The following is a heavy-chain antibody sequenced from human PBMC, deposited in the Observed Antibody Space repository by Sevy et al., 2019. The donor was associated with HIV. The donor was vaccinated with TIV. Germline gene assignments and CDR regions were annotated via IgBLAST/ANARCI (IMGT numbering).Heavy chain of an antibody. CDR3: ARENRQWFDP. V-gene: IGHV3-33*01. J-gene: IGHJ5*02. CDR1: GFIFYTFG. CDR2: ISYDGSNK. Sequence: GGSLRLSCAASGFIFYTFGMHWVRQAPGKGLEWVAVISYDGSNKYYADSVKGRFTISRDNSKNTLYLLMNGLRAEDTAVYYCARENRQWFDPWGQGTLVTVSS.